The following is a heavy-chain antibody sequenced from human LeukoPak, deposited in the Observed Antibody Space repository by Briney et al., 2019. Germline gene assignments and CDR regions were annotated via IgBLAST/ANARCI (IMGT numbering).Heavy chain of an antibody. CDR1: GFAFSTYI. CDR2: ISLGGDTI. D-gene: IGHD1-14*01. CDR3: ARILGLTLDY. Sequence: PGGSLRLSCAASGFAFSTYIMNWVRQAPGKGLEWVSYISLGGDTIYYAGSVRGRFTISRDAAGNPLYLQMNSLRDEDTAVYYCARILGLTLDYWGQGTLVTVSS. V-gene: IGHV3-48*02. J-gene: IGHJ4*02.